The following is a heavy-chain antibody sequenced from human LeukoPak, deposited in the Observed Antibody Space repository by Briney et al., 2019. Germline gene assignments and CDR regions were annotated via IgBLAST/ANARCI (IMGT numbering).Heavy chain of an antibody. J-gene: IGHJ4*02. CDR2: IRSKAYGGTT. CDR3: TRCPYTYYYDSSGFVDY. CDR1: GFTFSSYA. V-gene: IGHV3-49*04. D-gene: IGHD3-22*01. Sequence: GGSLRLSCAASGFTFSSYAMSRVRQAPGKGLEWVGFIRSKAYGGTTEYAASVKGRFTISRDDSKSIAYLQMNSLKTEDTAVYYCTRCPYTYYYDSSGFVDYWGQGTLVTVSS.